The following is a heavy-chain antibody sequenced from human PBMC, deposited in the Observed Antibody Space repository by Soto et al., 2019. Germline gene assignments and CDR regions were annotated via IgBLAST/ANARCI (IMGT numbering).Heavy chain of an antibody. D-gene: IGHD3-3*01. Sequence: ASVKVSCKASGYTFTSYGISWVRQAPGQGLEWMGWISAYNGNTNYAQKLQGRVTMTTDTSTSTAYMELRSLRSDDTAVYYCAIDRVTIFGVALDAFDIWGQGTMVTVSS. CDR1: GYTFTSYG. J-gene: IGHJ3*02. CDR3: AIDRVTIFGVALDAFDI. V-gene: IGHV1-18*01. CDR2: ISAYNGNT.